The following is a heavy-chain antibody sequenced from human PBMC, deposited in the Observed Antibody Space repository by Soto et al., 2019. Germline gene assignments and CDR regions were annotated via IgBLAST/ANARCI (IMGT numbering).Heavy chain of an antibody. CDR2: ISYDGSNK. CDR1: GFTLSSYG. V-gene: IGHV3-30*18. J-gene: IGHJ5*02. D-gene: IGHD2-2*01. CDR3: AKEGIVVVPAAMGALYNWFDP. Sequence: GGSLRLSCAASGFTLSSYGMHWVRQAPGKGLEWVAVISYDGSNKYYADSVKGRFTISRDNSKNTLYLQMNSLRAEDTAVYYCAKEGIVVVPAAMGALYNWFDPWGQGT.